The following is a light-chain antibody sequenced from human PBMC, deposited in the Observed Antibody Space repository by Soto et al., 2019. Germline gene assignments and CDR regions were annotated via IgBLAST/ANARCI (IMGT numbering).Light chain of an antibody. CDR3: AAWDDSLRGYV. Sequence: QSVLTQPPSASGTPGQRVNISCSGSSSNIGSNYVYWYRQFPGTAPKLLIQRNNQRPSGVPARFSGSKSGTSASLAISGLRSEDEADYYCAAWDDSLRGYVFGTGTQLTVL. J-gene: IGLJ1*01. V-gene: IGLV1-47*01. CDR1: SSNIGSNY. CDR2: RNN.